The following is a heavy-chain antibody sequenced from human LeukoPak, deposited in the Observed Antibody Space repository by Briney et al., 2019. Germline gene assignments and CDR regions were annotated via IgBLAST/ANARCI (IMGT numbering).Heavy chain of an antibody. CDR1: GGTFRSYA. J-gene: IGHJ4*02. D-gene: IGHD1-26*01. Sequence: ASVKVSCKASGGTFRSYATRWVRQAPGQGLEWMGGIIPIFGTANYAQKFQGRVTITADESTSTAYMELSSLRSEDTAVYYCARGPYSGSYWEYFDYWGQGTLVTVST. V-gene: IGHV1-69*13. CDR2: IIPIFGTA. CDR3: ARGPYSGSYWEYFDY.